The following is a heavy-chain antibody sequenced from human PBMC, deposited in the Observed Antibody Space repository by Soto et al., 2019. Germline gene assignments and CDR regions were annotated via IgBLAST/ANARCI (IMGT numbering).Heavy chain of an antibody. D-gene: IGHD3-9*01. V-gene: IGHV1-69*12. CDR1: GGTFSSYA. CDR3: ARLLGAGYSMMYYFDY. J-gene: IGHJ4*02. Sequence: QVQLVQSGAEVKKPGSSVKVSCKASGGTFSSYAISWVRQAPGQGLEWMGGIIPIFGTANYAQKFQGRVTITADESTSTAYLELSSLRSEDTAVYYCARLLGAGYSMMYYFDYWGQGTLVTVSS. CDR2: IIPIFGTA.